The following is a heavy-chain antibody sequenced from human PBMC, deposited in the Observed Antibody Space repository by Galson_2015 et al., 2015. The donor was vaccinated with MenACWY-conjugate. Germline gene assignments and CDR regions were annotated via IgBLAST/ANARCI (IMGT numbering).Heavy chain of an antibody. D-gene: IGHD6-13*01. CDR2: IWPGDSHT. J-gene: IGHJ5*02. V-gene: IGHV5-51*01. CDR1: GYSFSTYR. CDR3: ARRQFKAAAAAFDP. Sequence: QSGAEVKKPGESLKISCTGSGYSFSTYRIGWVRQMPGKGLEWMGIIWPGDSHTIYSPSFQGQVTISVDKSKDTAYLQWNSLQASDTGMYYCARRQFKAAAAAFDPWGQGILVTVSS.